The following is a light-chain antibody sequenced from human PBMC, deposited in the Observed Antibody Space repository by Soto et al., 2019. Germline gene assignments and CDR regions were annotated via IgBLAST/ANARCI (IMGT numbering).Light chain of an antibody. Sequence: EIVLTQSPGTLSLSPGERATLSCRASERLSSVYLAWYQQRPGQPPRLLIYGASSRATGIPDRFSGSGSGTDFTLTISRLEPEDFAVYYCQQYGSNWPGTFGQGTKVDIK. CDR1: ERLSSVY. J-gene: IGKJ1*01. V-gene: IGKV3-20*01. CDR3: QQYGSNWPGT. CDR2: GAS.